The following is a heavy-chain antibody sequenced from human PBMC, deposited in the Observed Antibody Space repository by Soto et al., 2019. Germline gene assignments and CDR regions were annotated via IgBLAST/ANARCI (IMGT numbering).Heavy chain of an antibody. CDR3: ARYVDIGRRPTGDWFGT. D-gene: IGHD3-10*01. J-gene: IGHJ4*02. V-gene: IGHV1-18*01. CDR2: ISVSNGNK. CDR1: GYTFTNYG. Sequence: ASVKVSCKASGYTFTNYGISWVRQAAGQGLQWMGWISVSNGNKNYAQKFQGRVTLTTDPSTSTAYLELRSLRSDDTAVYYCARYVDIGRRPTGDWFGTRGQGTLGTLSS.